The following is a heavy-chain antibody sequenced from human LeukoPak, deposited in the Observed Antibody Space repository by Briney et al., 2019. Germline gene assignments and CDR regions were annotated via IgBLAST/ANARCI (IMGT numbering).Heavy chain of an antibody. CDR2: ISTSSLYI. D-gene: IGHD2-2*01. J-gene: IGHJ4*02. Sequence: GGSLRLSCAASGFTFSSFTMNWVRQAPGKGLEWVSSISTSSLYIYYADSVKGRFTISRDNAKNSLYLQMNSLRADDTAVYYCARDWYHAIDYWGQGTLVTVSS. CDR3: ARDWYHAIDY. V-gene: IGHV3-21*01. CDR1: GFTFSSFT.